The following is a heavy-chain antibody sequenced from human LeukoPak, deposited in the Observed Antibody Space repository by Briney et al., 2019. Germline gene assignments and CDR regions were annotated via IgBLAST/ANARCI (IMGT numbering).Heavy chain of an antibody. CDR1: GFTFSSYW. CDR3: ARGGGRHVEY. CDR2: IKEDGSEK. J-gene: IGHJ4*02. Sequence: GGSLRLSCAASGFTFSSYWMSWVRHAPGKGLEWLANIKEDGSEKNYVDSVKGRFTISRDNAKNSLYLQMNSLRAEDTAVYYCARGGGRHVEYWGQGNLVTVSS. D-gene: IGHD2/OR15-2a*01. V-gene: IGHV3-7*05.